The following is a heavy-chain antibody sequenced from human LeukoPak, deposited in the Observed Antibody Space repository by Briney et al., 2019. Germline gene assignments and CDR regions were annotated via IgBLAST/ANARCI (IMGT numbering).Heavy chain of an antibody. D-gene: IGHD3-10*01. CDR2: ISSSSSYI. CDR1: GFTFSSYS. V-gene: IGHV3-21*01. CDR3: AIVEGITMVRPYYYMDV. Sequence: PGGSLRLSCAASGFTFSSYSMNWVRQAPGKGLEWVGSISSSSSYIYYVDSVKGRFTTSRDNAKNSLYLQMNSLRAEETAVYYCAIVEGITMVRPYYYMDVWGKGTLVTVSS. J-gene: IGHJ6*03.